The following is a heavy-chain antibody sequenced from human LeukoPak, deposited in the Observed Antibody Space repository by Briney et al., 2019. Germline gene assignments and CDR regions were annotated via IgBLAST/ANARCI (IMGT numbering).Heavy chain of an antibody. Sequence: PGGSLRLSCAASGFTFSSYSMNWVRQAPGKGLEWVSYISSSSTIYYADSVKGRFTISRDNAKNSLYLQMNSLRAEDTAVYYCARAAYGGRFDPWGQGTLVTVSS. J-gene: IGHJ5*02. CDR1: GFTFSSYS. D-gene: IGHD4/OR15-4a*01. CDR2: ISSSSTI. V-gene: IGHV3-48*01. CDR3: ARAAYGGRFDP.